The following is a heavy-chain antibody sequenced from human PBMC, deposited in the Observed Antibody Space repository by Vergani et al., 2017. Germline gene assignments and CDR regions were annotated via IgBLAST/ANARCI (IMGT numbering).Heavy chain of an antibody. V-gene: IGHV3-7*03. CDR1: GFTFSSYW. Sequence: EVQLVESGGGLVQPGGSLRLSCAASGFTFSSYWMSWVRQTPGKGLEWVANIKQDGSEKYYLDSVKGRFTISRDNAKNSLYLQMNSLRAEDTAVYYCAGMITFGGVIARNWFDPWGQGTLVTVSS. D-gene: IGHD3-16*02. J-gene: IGHJ5*02. CDR3: AGMITFGGVIARNWFDP. CDR2: IKQDGSEK.